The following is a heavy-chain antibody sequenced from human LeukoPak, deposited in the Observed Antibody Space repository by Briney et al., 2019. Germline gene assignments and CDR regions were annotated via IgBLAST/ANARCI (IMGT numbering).Heavy chain of an antibody. CDR1: GFTYDHYG. D-gene: IGHD2-21*02. J-gene: IGHJ6*02. CDR2: INLNGGST. V-gene: IGHV3-20*04. CDR3: ARAMTDNYYYGMDV. Sequence: GGSLRLSCAASGFTYDHYGMTWVRQARAKGREWVSGINLNGGSTGYADSVKGRFTISRDNAKNSLYLQMNSLRAEDTAFYYCARAMTDNYYYGMDVWGQGTTVTVSS.